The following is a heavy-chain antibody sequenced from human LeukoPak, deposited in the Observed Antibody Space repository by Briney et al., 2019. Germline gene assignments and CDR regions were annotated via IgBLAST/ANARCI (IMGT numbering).Heavy chain of an antibody. CDR1: GFTFSSYS. Sequence: TGGSLRLSCAASGFTFSSYSMNWVRQAPGKGLEWVSSISSSSSYIYYADSVKGRFTISRYNAKNSLYLQMNSLRAEDTAVYYCARDRCSGGSCTRALFDYWGQGTLVTVSS. CDR2: ISSSSSYI. V-gene: IGHV3-21*01. CDR3: ARDRCSGGSCTRALFDY. J-gene: IGHJ4*02. D-gene: IGHD2-15*01.